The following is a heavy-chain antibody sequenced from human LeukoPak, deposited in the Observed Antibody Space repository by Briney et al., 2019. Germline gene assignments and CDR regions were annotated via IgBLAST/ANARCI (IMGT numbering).Heavy chain of an antibody. CDR3: ARDPLGYCTNGVCSGSVFDL. J-gene: IGHJ2*01. CDR1: GGSISSYY. Sequence: SETLSLTCTVSGGSISSYYWSWIRQPPGKGLEWIGYIYYSGSTNYNPSLKSRVTISVDTSKNQFSLKLSSVTAADTAVYYCARDPLGYCTNGVCSGSVFDLWGRGTLVTVSS. CDR2: IYYSGST. V-gene: IGHV4-59*01. D-gene: IGHD2-8*01.